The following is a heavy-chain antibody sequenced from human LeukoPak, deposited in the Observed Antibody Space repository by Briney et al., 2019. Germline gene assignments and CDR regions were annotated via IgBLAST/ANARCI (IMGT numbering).Heavy chain of an antibody. CDR3: VRVDGGI. CDR2: INTDGSIT. D-gene: IGHD6-13*01. Sequence: GGTLRLSCAASGFTFSAYWMHWVRQDPRKGLVWVSRINTDGSITSYGDSVKGRFTISRDNAKNTLYLQMNSLRGEDTAVYYCVRVDGGIWGQGTLVTVSS. CDR1: GFTFSAYW. V-gene: IGHV3-74*01. J-gene: IGHJ4*02.